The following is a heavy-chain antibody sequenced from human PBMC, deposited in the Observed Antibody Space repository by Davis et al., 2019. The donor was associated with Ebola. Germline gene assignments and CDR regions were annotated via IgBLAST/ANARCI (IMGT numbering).Heavy chain of an antibody. CDR3: ARDFDRVRE. V-gene: IGHV3-74*01. CDR1: GFTFSSYW. J-gene: IGHJ4*02. Sequence: GESLKISCAASGFTFSSYWIHWVRQPPGKGLVWVSRISPDGGRTGYADSVRGRFTISRDNAKNTLYLQMNSLKAEDTAVYYCARDFDRVREWGQGTLVTVSS. D-gene: IGHD3-22*01. CDR2: ISPDGGRT.